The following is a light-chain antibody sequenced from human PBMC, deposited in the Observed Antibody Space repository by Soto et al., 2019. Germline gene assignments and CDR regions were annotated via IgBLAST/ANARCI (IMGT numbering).Light chain of an antibody. CDR1: SSDVGGYNY. CDR3: SSYTSSSTRV. CDR2: EVS. V-gene: IGLV2-14*01. J-gene: IGLJ3*02. Sequence: QSVLTQPASVSGSPGQSITISCTGTSSDVGGYNYVSWYQQHPGKAPKLMIYEVSKRPSGVSNRFSGSKSGNTASLTIAGVQAEDEADYYCSSYTSSSTRVFGGGTKVTVL.